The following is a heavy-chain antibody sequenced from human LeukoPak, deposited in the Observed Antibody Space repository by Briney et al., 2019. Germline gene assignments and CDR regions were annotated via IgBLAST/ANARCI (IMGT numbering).Heavy chain of an antibody. D-gene: IGHD5-12*01. J-gene: IGHJ4*02. CDR1: GFSFDDYA. CDR2: ISWDVNKV. CDR3: AKDRPVATSLHHFDH. Sequence: GGSLRLSCVVSGFSFDDYAMHWVRQGPGKALEWVSVISWDVNKVAYADSVKGRFTISRDNAKNSLYLQMTSLRPEDTAFYYCAKDRPVATSLHHFDHWGLGTLVTVSS. V-gene: IGHV3-9*01.